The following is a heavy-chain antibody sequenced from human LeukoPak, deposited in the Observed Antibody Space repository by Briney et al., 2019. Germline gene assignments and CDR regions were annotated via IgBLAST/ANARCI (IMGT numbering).Heavy chain of an antibody. CDR2: IYHSGST. CDR1: GYSISSGYY. Sequence: SETLSLTCTVSGYSISSGYYWGWIRQPPGKGLEWIGSIYHSGSTYYNPSLKSRVTISVDTSKNQFSLKLSSVTAADTAVYYCARDDYGGSPFGYWGQGTLVTVSS. CDR3: ARDDYGGSPFGY. J-gene: IGHJ4*02. D-gene: IGHD4-23*01. V-gene: IGHV4-38-2*02.